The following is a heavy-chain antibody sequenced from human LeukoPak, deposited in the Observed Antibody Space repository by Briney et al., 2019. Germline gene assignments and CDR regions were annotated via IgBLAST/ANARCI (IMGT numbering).Heavy chain of an antibody. V-gene: IGHV3-48*03. CDR2: ISSSGSTI. D-gene: IGHD3-10*02. J-gene: IGHJ6*04. Sequence: GGSLRLACAASGFTFSSYAMHWVRQAPGKGLEWVSYISSSGSTIYYADSVKGRFTISRDNAKNSLYLQMNSLRAEDTAVYYCAELGITMIGGVWGKGTTVTISS. CDR1: GFTFSSYA. CDR3: AELGITMIGGV.